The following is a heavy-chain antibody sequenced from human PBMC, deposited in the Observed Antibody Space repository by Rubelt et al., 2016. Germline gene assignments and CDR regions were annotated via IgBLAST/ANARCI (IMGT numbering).Heavy chain of an antibody. J-gene: IGHJ4*02. CDR3: ARDWSGYSSSADY. D-gene: IGHD6-13*01. Sequence: QLQLQESGPGLVKPSETLSLTCTVSGGSISSSSYYWGWIRQPPGKGLEWIGSIYYSGSTYYNPSLKSRCTISVDTSKNQFSLKLSSVTAADTAVYYCARDWSGYSSSADYWGQGTLVTVSS. CDR2: IYYSGST. CDR1: GGSISSSSYY. V-gene: IGHV4-39*07.